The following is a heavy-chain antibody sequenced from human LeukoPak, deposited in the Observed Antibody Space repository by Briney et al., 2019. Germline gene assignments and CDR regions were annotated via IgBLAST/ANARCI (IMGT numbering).Heavy chain of an antibody. V-gene: IGHV4-4*07. Sequence: PSETLSLTCTVSGGSISSYYWSWIRQPAGKGLEWIGRIYTSGSTNYNPALKSRVTMSVDTSKNQSSLNLSSVTAAATAVYYCARGVGEPIAARRLYYYYMDVWGKGTTVTVS. CDR1: GGSISSYY. CDR2: IYTSGST. D-gene: IGHD6-6*01. CDR3: ARGVGEPIAARRLYYYYMDV. J-gene: IGHJ6*03.